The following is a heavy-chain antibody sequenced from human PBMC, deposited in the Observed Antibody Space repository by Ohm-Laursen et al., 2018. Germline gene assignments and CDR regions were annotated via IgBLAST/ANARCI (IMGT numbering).Heavy chain of an antibody. V-gene: IGHV4-4*08. J-gene: IGHJ4*02. D-gene: IGHD2-21*02. CDR3: ARAHGRYCGGDCSTVYFDY. CDR1: GASISSYY. Sequence: SDTLSLTCTVSGASISSYYWTWIRQPPGKGLEWIGHFYHSGGTNNNPSFKSRVTISIDTSKNQVSLNLNSVTAADTAVYYCARAHGRYCGGDCSTVYFDYWGQGTLVTVSS. CDR2: FYHSGGT.